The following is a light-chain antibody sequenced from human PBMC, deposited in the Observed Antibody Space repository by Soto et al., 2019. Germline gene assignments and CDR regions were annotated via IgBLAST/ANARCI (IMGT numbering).Light chain of an antibody. CDR2: GAS. CDR1: QSVSSSY. CDR3: QQYGSSPTYT. J-gene: IGKJ2*01. Sequence: IVLTQSPGTLSLSPGERATLSCRASQSVSSSYLAWYQQKPGQAPRLLIYGASSRATGIPDWFSGSGSGTDFTLTISRLEPEDFAVYYCQQYGSSPTYTFGQGTKLEIK. V-gene: IGKV3-20*01.